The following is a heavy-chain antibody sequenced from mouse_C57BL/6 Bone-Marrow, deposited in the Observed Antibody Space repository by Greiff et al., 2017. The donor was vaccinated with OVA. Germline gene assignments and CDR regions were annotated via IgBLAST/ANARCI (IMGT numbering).Heavy chain of an antibody. D-gene: IGHD1-1*01. Sequence: VQRVESGAELVKPGASVKISCKASGYAFSSYWMNWVKQRPGKGLEWIGQIYPGDGDTNYNGKFKGKATLTADKSSSTAYMQLSSLTSEDSAVYFCARYYYGSSYNWYFDVWGTGTTVTVSS. V-gene: IGHV1-80*01. CDR1: GYAFSSYW. CDR2: IYPGDGDT. CDR3: ARYYYGSSYNWYFDV. J-gene: IGHJ1*03.